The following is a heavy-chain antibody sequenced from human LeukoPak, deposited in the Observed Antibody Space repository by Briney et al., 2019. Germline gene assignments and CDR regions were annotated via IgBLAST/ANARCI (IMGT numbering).Heavy chain of an antibody. CDR2: INPDSGVT. D-gene: IGHD2-21*02. CDR1: RHTFTVYH. V-gene: IGHV1-2*06. Sequence: ASVKVSCKASRHTFTVYHVHWVRQAPGQGLEWMGRINPDSGVTNYAQNLQARVTMTRDTSISTVFLDLSSLRSDDTAVYYCALVTSGNWWFDPWGQGTLVTVSS. J-gene: IGHJ5*02. CDR3: ALVTSGNWWFDP.